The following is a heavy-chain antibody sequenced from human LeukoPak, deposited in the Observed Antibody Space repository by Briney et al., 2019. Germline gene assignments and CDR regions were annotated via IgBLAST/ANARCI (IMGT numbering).Heavy chain of an antibody. J-gene: IGHJ3*02. CDR2: IYTTGIT. CDR1: GGSISTYY. CDR3: ARYSGSPKFAFDI. Sequence: PSETLSLTCTVSGGSISTYYWNWIRQPAGKGLEWIGRIYTTGITNYNPSLKSRVSVSVDTSKNQFSLKLSSVTAADTAVYYCARYSGSPKFAFDIWGQGTMVTVSS. D-gene: IGHD1-26*01. V-gene: IGHV4-4*07.